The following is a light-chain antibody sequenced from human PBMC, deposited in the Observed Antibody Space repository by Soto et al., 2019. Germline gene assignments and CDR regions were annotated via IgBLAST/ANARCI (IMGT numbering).Light chain of an antibody. CDR3: MQALRTPPA. J-gene: IGKJ1*01. CDR2: MGS. Sequence: DIVMTQSPLYLPVTPGEPASISCISSQSLLHTNGYNYLDWYLQKPGQSPQLLICMGSDRASGVPCKFSVSCSGRYFTLKISRVEVEDVGVYCCMQALRTPPAFGRGPKVEIK. V-gene: IGKV2-28*01. CDR1: QSLLHTNGYNY.